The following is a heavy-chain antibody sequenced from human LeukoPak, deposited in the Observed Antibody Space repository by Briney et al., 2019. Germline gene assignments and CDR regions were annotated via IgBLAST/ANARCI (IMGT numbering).Heavy chain of an antibody. V-gene: IGHV3-33*01. Sequence: GGSLRLSCAASGFTFSSYGMHWVRQAPGKGLEWVAVIWYDGSNKYYADSVKGRFTISRDNSKNTLYLQMNSLRAEDTAVYYCARGWYCSGGSCRLRDFDCWGQGTLVTVSS. CDR1: GFTFSSYG. D-gene: IGHD2-15*01. CDR3: ARGWYCSGGSCRLRDFDC. CDR2: IWYDGSNK. J-gene: IGHJ4*02.